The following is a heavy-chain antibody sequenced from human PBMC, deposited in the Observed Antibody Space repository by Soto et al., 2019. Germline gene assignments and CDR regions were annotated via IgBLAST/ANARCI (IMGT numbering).Heavy chain of an antibody. Sequence: ASGKVACKTSGYTLSRYLISWARQAPGQRLEWMGWISPYNGNTKYAQKFEGRVTMTTDTSTRTAYMELRSLRYDDAALYYCARDGYGDFWQGALDIWGQGTVVTVSS. CDR1: GYTLSRYL. CDR2: ISPYNGNT. CDR3: ARDGYGDFWQGALDI. V-gene: IGHV1-18*01. D-gene: IGHD4-17*01. J-gene: IGHJ3*02.